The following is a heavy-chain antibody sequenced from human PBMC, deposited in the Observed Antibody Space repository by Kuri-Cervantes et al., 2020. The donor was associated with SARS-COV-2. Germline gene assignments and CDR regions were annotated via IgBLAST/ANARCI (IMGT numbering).Heavy chain of an antibody. CDR2: INHSGST. CDR1: GGSFSGYY. Sequence: SETLSLTCAVYGGSFSGYYWSWIRQPPGKGLEWIGEINHSGSTNYNPSLKSRVTISVDTSKNQFSLKLSSVTAADTAVYHCARTLARYYMDVWGKGTTVTVSS. J-gene: IGHJ6*03. D-gene: IGHD6-6*01. CDR3: ARTLARYYMDV. V-gene: IGHV4-34*01.